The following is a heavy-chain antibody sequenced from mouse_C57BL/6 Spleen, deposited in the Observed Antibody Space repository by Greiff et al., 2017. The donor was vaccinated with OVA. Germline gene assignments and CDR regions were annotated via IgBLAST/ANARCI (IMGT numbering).Heavy chain of an antibody. D-gene: IGHD1-1*01. CDR2: IDPSDSET. V-gene: IGHV1-52*01. CDR3: AREDYYGSSSVGAY. Sequence: QVQLQQPGAELVRPGSSVKLSCKASGYTFTSYWMHWVKQRPIQGLEWIGNIDPSDSETHYNQKFKDKATLTVDKSSSTAYMQLSSLTSEDSAVYYCAREDYYGSSSVGAYWGQGTLVTVSA. J-gene: IGHJ3*01. CDR1: GYTFTSYW.